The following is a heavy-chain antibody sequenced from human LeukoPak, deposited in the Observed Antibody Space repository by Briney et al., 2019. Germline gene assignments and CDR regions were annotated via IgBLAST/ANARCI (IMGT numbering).Heavy chain of an antibody. V-gene: IGHV4-59*01. Sequence: SEILSLTCTVSGGSISSYYWSWIRQPPGKGLEWIGYIYYSGSTNYNPSLKSRVTISVDTSKNQFSLKLSSVTAADTAVYYCARIMLTTPLYYFDYWGQGTLVTVSS. CDR2: IYYSGST. D-gene: IGHD3-9*01. CDR1: GGSISSYY. J-gene: IGHJ4*02. CDR3: ARIMLTTPLYYFDY.